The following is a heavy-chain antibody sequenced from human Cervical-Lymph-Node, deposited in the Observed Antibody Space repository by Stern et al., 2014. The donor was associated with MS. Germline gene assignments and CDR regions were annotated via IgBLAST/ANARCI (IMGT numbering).Heavy chain of an antibody. CDR3: ARAIFGVNTAAMAPDAFDT. CDR2: IYTDEST. Sequence: EVQLVESGGGLIQPGGSLRLSCAAPGFTVRTNYMSLVRQAPGQGLEWVSLIYTDESTYYAVSVKGRFTISRDSSKNKLFLQMNSLRAEDTAVYYCARAIFGVNTAAMAPDAFDTWGQGTMVTVSS. CDR1: GFTVRTNY. J-gene: IGHJ3*02. D-gene: IGHD3-3*01. V-gene: IGHV3-53*01.